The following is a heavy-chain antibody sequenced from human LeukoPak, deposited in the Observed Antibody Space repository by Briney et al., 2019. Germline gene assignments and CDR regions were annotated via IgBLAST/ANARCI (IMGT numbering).Heavy chain of an antibody. CDR2: INHSGST. D-gene: IGHD3-3*02. V-gene: IGHV4-34*01. J-gene: IGHJ4*02. Sequence: SETLSLTCAVYGGSFSGYYWSWIRQPPGKGLEWIGEINHSGSTNYNPSLKSRLTISVDTSKNQFSPKLSSVTAADTAVYYCAGGTFGVVKSIVYWGQGTLVTVSS. CDR3: AGGTFGVVKSIVY. CDR1: GGSFSGYY.